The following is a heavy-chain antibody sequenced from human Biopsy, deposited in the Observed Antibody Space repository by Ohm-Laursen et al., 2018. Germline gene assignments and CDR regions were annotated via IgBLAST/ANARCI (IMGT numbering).Heavy chain of an antibody. CDR2: IYHTGIT. Sequence: SDTLSLTCTVTDGSISNIINYWGWIRQPLGKGLEWLGSIYHTGITDYNPSLKRRVTISVNTSNNQFSLKLSSLTAADTAVYYCARHSFGSGRDFWGQGTLVTVSS. J-gene: IGHJ4*02. D-gene: IGHD3-10*01. CDR3: ARHSFGSGRDF. V-gene: IGHV4-39*01. CDR1: DGSISNIINY.